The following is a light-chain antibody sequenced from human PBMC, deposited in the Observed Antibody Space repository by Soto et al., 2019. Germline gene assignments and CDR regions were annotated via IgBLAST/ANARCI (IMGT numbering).Light chain of an antibody. J-gene: IGKJ1*01. CDR3: QQHGSSPPWT. CDR1: QSVGTSY. Sequence: EIVLTQSPGTLSLSPGERATLSCRASQSVGTSYLAWYQQKAGQAPRLLTYGASSRATGIPDRFSGRGSGTDFTLTISRLEPEDFAVYYCQQHGSSPPWTFGQGTKVDIK. CDR2: GAS. V-gene: IGKV3-20*01.